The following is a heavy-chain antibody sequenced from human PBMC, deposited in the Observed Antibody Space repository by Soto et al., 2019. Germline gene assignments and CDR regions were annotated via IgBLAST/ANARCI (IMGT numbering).Heavy chain of an antibody. CDR2: IKYRGTT. Sequence: SETLTLTCTVSGGAISSSRCHSGLIRQPTGKGLEWLATIKYRGTTFYSPSLKSRVTLSVDTSKNQFALKLSSVTAAETAVYYCARHGITGSYYDPFDIWGQGTMV. CDR1: GGAISSSRCH. D-gene: IGHD1-26*01. J-gene: IGHJ3*02. CDR3: ARHGITGSYYDPFDI. V-gene: IGHV4-39*01.